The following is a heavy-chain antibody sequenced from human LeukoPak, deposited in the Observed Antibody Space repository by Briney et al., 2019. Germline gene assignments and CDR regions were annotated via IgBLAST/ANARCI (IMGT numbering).Heavy chain of an antibody. V-gene: IGHV1-69*13. Sequence: SVKVSCKASGGTFSSYAISWVRQAPGQGLEWMGGIIPIFGTAIYAQKFQGRVTITADESTSTAYMELSSLRSEDTAVYYCTRGKVGAPVDYWGQGTLVTVSS. J-gene: IGHJ4*02. D-gene: IGHD1-26*01. CDR2: IIPIFGTA. CDR3: TRGKVGAPVDY. CDR1: GGTFSSYA.